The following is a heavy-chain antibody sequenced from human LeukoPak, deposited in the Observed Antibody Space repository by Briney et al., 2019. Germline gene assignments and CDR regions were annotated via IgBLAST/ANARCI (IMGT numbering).Heavy chain of an antibody. CDR2: MNPNSGNT. V-gene: IGHV1-8*03. J-gene: IGHJ6*03. CDR3: ARGYCSGGSCYSGYYYYYYMDV. CDR1: GYTFTSYD. D-gene: IGHD2-15*01. Sequence: ASVKVSCKASGYTFTSYDINWVRQATGQGLEWMGWMNPNSGNTGYAQKFQGRVTITRNTSISTAYMELSSLRSEDTAVYYCARGYCSGGSCYSGYYYYYYMDVWGKGTTVTVSS.